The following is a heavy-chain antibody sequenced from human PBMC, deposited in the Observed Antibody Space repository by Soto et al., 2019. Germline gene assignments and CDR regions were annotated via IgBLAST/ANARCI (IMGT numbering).Heavy chain of an antibody. CDR2: ISSSSSYI. CDR1: GFTFSSYT. Sequence: GGSLRLSCAASGFTFSSYTMNWVRQAPGKGLEWVSSISSSSSYIYYADSVKGRFTISRDNAKNSLYLQMNSLRAEDTAVYYCARDSSPYQLLYLGPSPLDVWGKGTTVTVSS. CDR3: ARDSSPYQLLYLGPSPLDV. J-gene: IGHJ6*04. V-gene: IGHV3-21*01. D-gene: IGHD2-2*02.